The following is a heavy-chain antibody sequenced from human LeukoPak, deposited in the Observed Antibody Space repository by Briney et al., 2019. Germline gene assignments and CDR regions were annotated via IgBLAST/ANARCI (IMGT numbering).Heavy chain of an antibody. CDR2: IKQDGSAK. CDR1: GFTFSDYW. V-gene: IGHV3-7*01. D-gene: IGHD6-13*01. J-gene: IGHJ4*02. CDR3: ARAGLAAAGISFDY. Sequence: PGGSLRLSCTASGFTFSDYWMTWVRQAPGKGLEWVANIKQDGSAKYYVDSVKGRFTISRDNAKNSLYLQMNSLRAEDTAVYYCARAGLAAAGISFDYWGQGTLVTVSS.